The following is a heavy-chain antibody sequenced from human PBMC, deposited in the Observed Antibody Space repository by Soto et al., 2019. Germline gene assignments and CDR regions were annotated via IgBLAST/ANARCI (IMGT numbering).Heavy chain of an antibody. CDR3: ARTYSSGWYSHKGRGGMDV. J-gene: IGHJ6*02. V-gene: IGHV1-8*01. Sequence: ASVKVSCTASGYTFTSYDINWVRQATGQGLEYLGWMNPNSGNTGYVQKFQGRVTMTRDTSISTAYMELSSLRSEDTAVYYCARTYSSGWYSHKGRGGMDVWGQGTTVTVS. D-gene: IGHD6-19*01. CDR1: GYTFTSYD. CDR2: MNPNSGNT.